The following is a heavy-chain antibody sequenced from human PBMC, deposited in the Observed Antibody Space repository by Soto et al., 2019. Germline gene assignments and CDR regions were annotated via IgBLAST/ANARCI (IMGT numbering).Heavy chain of an antibody. Sequence: EVQLVESGGGLVQPGGSLRLSCAASGFTFSNYWMYWVRQAPGKGLVWVSRINSDGSVSSYADSVKGRLTISRDNVKNTLYLQMDCLRAEHTAVYYCARGDCVGGTCYSLAGSFYYYMDVWGKGTTVTVFS. V-gene: IGHV3-74*01. J-gene: IGHJ6*03. CDR3: ARGDCVGGTCYSLAGSFYYYMDV. D-gene: IGHD2-15*01. CDR1: GFTFSNYW. CDR2: INSDGSVS.